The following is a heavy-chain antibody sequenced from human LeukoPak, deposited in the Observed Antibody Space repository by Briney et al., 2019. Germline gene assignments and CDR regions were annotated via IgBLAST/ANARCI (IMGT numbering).Heavy chain of an antibody. V-gene: IGHV4-59*01. Sequence: SETLSLTCTVSGGTISSYYWSWIRQPPGKGLEWIGYIYYSGSSTYNPSLKSRVTISLDTSKSQFSLKLNSLTAADTAVYYCARFDDFGDRFDYWGQGTLVTVSS. CDR1: GGTISSYY. CDR2: IYYSGSS. D-gene: IGHD4-17*01. CDR3: ARFDDFGDRFDY. J-gene: IGHJ4*02.